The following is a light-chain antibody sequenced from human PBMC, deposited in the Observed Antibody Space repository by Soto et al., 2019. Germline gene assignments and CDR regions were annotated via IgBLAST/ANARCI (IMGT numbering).Light chain of an antibody. J-gene: IGKJ3*01. CDR2: AAS. CDR3: QQSYSPLLFT. V-gene: IGKV1-39*01. Sequence: DIQMTQSPSSLSASVGDRVTITCRASQSISIYLNWYQQKPGKAPKLLIYAASSLHSGVPSRFXGSVSGTDFTLTISSLQPEDFATYFCQQSYSPLLFTLGPGTRVDI. CDR1: QSISIY.